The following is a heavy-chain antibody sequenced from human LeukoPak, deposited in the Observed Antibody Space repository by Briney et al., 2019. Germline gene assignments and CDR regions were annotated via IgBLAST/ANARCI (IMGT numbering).Heavy chain of an antibody. CDR1: GYTFTSYY. J-gene: IGHJ4*02. CDR2: INPSGGST. CDR3: ARNRDGYNLDY. Sequence: GASVKVSCKASGYTFTSYYMHWVRQAPGQGLEWMGIINPSGGSTSYAQKFQGRVTITADKSTSTAYMELSSLRSEDTAVYYCARNRDGYNLDYWGQGTLVTVSS. D-gene: IGHD5-24*01. V-gene: IGHV1-46*01.